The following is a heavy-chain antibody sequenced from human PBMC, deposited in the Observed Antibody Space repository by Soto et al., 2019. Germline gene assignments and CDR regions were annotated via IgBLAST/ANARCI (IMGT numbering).Heavy chain of an antibody. Sequence: ASLKGSCKGSGYTFTGYYMHWVRQAPGQGLEWIGWINPNSGGTNYAQKFQGRVTMTRDTSISTAYMELSRLRSDDTAVYYCARASRYYYDSSGSLTGAFDIRGQGTMVTV. V-gene: IGHV1-2*02. J-gene: IGHJ3*02. CDR2: INPNSGGT. CDR3: ARASRYYYDSSGSLTGAFDI. CDR1: GYTFTGYY. D-gene: IGHD3-22*01.